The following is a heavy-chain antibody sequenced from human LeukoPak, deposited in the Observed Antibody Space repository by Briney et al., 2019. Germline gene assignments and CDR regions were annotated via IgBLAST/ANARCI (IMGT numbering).Heavy chain of an antibody. CDR1: RFTFSNYS. J-gene: IGHJ4*02. D-gene: IGHD3-9*01. CDR2: ISSSSSYI. V-gene: IGHV3-21*06. Sequence: GGSLRLSCAASRFTFSNYSMNWVRQAPGKGLEWVSFISSSSSYIYYADSVKGRFTISGDNAKNSLYLQMNSLRVEDTAVYYCARVPDNYDILTGYDTPLGWGQGTLVTVSS. CDR3: ARVPDNYDILTGYDTPLG.